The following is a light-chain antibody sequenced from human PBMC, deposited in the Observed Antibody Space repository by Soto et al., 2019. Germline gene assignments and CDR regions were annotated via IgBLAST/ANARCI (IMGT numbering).Light chain of an antibody. V-gene: IGKV3-20*01. CDR2: AAS. CDR1: QSVSNNY. Sequence: EIVLTQSPGTLSFSPGERATLSCRASQSVSNNYLAWYQHIPGQAPRVLIYAASNRATGIPDRFSGSGSGTDFTLTISRLEPEDFAVYYCQQYGNSWSFGQGIKVEIK. J-gene: IGKJ1*01. CDR3: QQYGNSWS.